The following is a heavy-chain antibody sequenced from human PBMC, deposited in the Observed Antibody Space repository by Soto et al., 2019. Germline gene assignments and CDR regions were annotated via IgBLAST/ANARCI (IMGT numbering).Heavy chain of an antibody. V-gene: IGHV3-30-3*01. CDR2: ISYDGSNK. CDR3: ARARSSPRRMYFDY. D-gene: IGHD6-6*01. J-gene: IGHJ4*02. CDR1: GFTFSSYA. Sequence: QVQLVESGGGVVQPGRSLRLSCAASGFTFSSYAMHWVRQAPGKGLEWVAVISYDGSNKYYADSVKGRFTISRDNSKNTLYLQMNSLIAEDTAVYYCARARSSPRRMYFDYWGQGTLVTVSS.